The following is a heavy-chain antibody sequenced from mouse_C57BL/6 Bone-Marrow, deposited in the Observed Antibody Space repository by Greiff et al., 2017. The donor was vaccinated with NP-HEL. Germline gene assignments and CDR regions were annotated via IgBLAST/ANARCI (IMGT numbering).Heavy chain of an antibody. Sequence: EVQLQQSGPELVKPGASVKIPCKASGYTFTDYNMDWVKQSHGKSLEWIGDINPNNGGTNYNQKFKGKATLTVDKSSSTAYMELRSLTSEDTAVYYCARGGWPYYFDYWGQGTTLTVSS. CDR3: ARGGWPYYFDY. J-gene: IGHJ2*01. CDR1: GYTFTDYN. D-gene: IGHD2-3*01. V-gene: IGHV1-18*01. CDR2: INPNNGGT.